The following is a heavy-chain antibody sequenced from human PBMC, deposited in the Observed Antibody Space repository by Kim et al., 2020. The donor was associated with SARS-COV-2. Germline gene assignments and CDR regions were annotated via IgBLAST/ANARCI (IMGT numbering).Heavy chain of an antibody. CDR1: GYSISSGYY. CDR2: IYLSGST. CDR3: ARDEILYYYGSGSYQNY. V-gene: IGHV4-38-2*02. Sequence: SETLSLTCTVSGYSISSGYYWGWIRQPPGKGLEWIGSIYLSGSTYYNPSLKSRVTISVDTSKNQFSLKLSSVTAADTAVYYCARDEILYYYGSGSYQNYWGQGTLVTVSS. D-gene: IGHD3-10*01. J-gene: IGHJ4*02.